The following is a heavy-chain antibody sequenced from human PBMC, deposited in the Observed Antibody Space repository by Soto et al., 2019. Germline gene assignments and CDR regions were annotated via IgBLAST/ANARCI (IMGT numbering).Heavy chain of an antibody. D-gene: IGHD4-17*01. CDR1: GGTFSSYT. Sequence: SVKVSCKASGGTFSSYTISWVRQAPGQGLEWMGRIIPILGIANYAQKFQGRVTITADKSTSTAYMELSSLKASDTALYYCASRSGYGDADASDIWGQGTMVTVSS. CDR3: ASRSGYGDADASDI. V-gene: IGHV1-69*02. J-gene: IGHJ3*02. CDR2: IIPILGIA.